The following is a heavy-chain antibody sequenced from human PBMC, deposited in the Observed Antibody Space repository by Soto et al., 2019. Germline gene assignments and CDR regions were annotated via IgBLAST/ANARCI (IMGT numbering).Heavy chain of an antibody. V-gene: IGHV3-23*01. D-gene: IGHD3-10*01. J-gene: IGHJ4*02. CDR2: ISGGGDTT. CDR1: GFTFNNYA. Sequence: EVQLLESGGGLVQPGGSLRLSCAASGFTFNNYAMTWVRQAPGKGLEWVSAISGGGDTTSYADSVKGRFTVSRDGSQNTLSLQMSSRRAEDTALYYCAKGRCGSGSLSPRVDFWGQGTLVTVSS. CDR3: AKGRCGSGSLSPRVDF.